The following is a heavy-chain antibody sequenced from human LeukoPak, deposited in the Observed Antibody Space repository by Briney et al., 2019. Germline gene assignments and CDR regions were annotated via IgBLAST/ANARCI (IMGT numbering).Heavy chain of an antibody. CDR3: ARDTHYYDSSGYYYYGMDV. D-gene: IGHD3-22*01. V-gene: IGHV4-59*01. Sequence: SETLSLTCTVSGGSISSYYWSWIRQPPGKGLEWIGYIYYGGSTNYNPSLKSRVTISVDTSKNQFSLKLSSVTAADTAVYYCARDTHYYDSSGYYYYGMDVWGQGTTVTVSS. CDR1: GGSISSYY. CDR2: IYYGGST. J-gene: IGHJ6*02.